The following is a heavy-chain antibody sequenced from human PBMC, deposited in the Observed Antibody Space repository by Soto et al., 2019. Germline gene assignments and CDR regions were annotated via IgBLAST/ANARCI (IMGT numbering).Heavy chain of an antibody. V-gene: IGHV3-33*08. J-gene: IGHJ6*02. D-gene: IGHD3-10*01. Sequence: PGGSLRLSCAASGFTFSSYGMHWVRQAPGKGLEWVAVIWYDGSNKYYADSVKGRFTISRDNSKNTLYLQMNSLRAEDTAVYYCARERADYYGSGSYTSRYYGMDVWGQGTTVTVSS. CDR2: IWYDGSNK. CDR1: GFTFSSYG. CDR3: ARERADYYGSGSYTSRYYGMDV.